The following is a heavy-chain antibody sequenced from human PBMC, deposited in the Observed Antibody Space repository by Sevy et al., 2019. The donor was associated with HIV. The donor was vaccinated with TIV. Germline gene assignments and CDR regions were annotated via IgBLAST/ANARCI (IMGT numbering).Heavy chain of an antibody. Sequence: ASVKVSCKASGYTFTSYGISWVRQAPGQGLEWMGWISAYNGNTNYVQKLQGRVTMTTDTSTSTAYMELRSLRSDDTAVYYCARAVVVPAAIRGDWFDPWGQGTLVTVSS. J-gene: IGHJ5*02. CDR3: ARAVVVPAAIRGDWFDP. V-gene: IGHV1-18*01. CDR2: ISAYNGNT. CDR1: GYTFTSYG. D-gene: IGHD2-2*02.